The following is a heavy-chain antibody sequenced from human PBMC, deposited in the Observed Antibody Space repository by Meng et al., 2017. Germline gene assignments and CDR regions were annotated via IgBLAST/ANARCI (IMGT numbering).Heavy chain of an antibody. J-gene: IGHJ4*02. V-gene: IGHV1-2*02. CDR2: INPNSGGT. CDR1: GYTFTGYY. Sequence: VKVSCKASGYTFTGYYMHWVRQAPGQGLEWMGWINPNSGGTNYAQKFQGRVTMTRDTSISTAYMELSRLRSDDTAVYYCARLRGQSMVRGVLSDYWGQGTLVTVSS. CDR3: ARLRGQSMVRGVLSDY. D-gene: IGHD3-10*01.